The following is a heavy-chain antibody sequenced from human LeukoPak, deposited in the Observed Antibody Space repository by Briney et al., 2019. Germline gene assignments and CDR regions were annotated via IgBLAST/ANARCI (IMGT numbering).Heavy chain of an antibody. D-gene: IGHD6-19*01. J-gene: IGHJ4*02. CDR3: AKELSSGLDY. V-gene: IGHV3-7*04. CDR2: IKQDGSEK. CDR1: GFTFSSYW. Sequence: GGSLRLSCAASGFTFSSYWMSWVRQAPGKGLEWVANIKQDGSEKYYADSVKGRFTISRDNSKNTLYLQMNSLRAEDTAVYYCAKELSSGLDYWGQGTLVTVSS.